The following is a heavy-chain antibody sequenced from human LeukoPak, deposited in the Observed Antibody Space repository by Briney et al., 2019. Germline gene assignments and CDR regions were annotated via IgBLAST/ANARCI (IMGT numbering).Heavy chain of an antibody. V-gene: IGHV3-11*01. CDR3: AGYHWNSGVVY. D-gene: IGHD1-7*01. J-gene: IGHJ4*02. CDR1: GFTFSDYA. CDR2: ISRSGDTI. Sequence: GGSLRLSCAASGFTFSDYAMSWIRQAPGQGLEWVSYISRSGDTIDYADSVKGRFPISRDNAKNSLYLQMNSLRAEDTAVYYCAGYHWNSGVVYWGQGTLVTVSS.